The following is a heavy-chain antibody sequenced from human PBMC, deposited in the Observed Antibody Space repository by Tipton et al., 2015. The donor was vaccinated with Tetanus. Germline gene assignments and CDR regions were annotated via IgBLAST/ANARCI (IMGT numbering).Heavy chain of an antibody. J-gene: IGHJ6*02. D-gene: IGHD3-22*01. Sequence: QLVQSGAEMKKPGASVKVSCKASGYTFTGYYMYWVRQAPGQGLEWMGWIDPNSGGTVYAQKFQGRVTMTRDTSISTAYMELSSLRSHDTAVYYCARDRGDYIYYGMDVWGPGTTVTVS. CDR1: GYTFTGYY. CDR3: ARDRGDYIYYGMDV. CDR2: IDPNSGGT. V-gene: IGHV1-2*02.